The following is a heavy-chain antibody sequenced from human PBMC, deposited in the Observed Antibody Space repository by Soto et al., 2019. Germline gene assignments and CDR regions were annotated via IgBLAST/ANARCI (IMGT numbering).Heavy chain of an antibody. V-gene: IGHV4-59*08. D-gene: IGHD6-6*01. CDR2: IYYTGIT. Sequence: SETLSLTCTVSGGSINSYYWSWIRQSPGKGLEWIGFIYYTGITKYNHSLQSRVAISVDTSKKQYSLKLSSVTAADTAVYYCASSSSSWYYYYMDVWGKGTTVTVSS. CDR1: GGSINSYY. CDR3: ASSSSSWYYYYMDV. J-gene: IGHJ6*03.